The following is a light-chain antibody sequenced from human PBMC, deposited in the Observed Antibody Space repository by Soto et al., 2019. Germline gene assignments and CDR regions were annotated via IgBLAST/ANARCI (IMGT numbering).Light chain of an antibody. CDR2: DIS. CDR3: QQYNKWPLT. V-gene: IGKV3-15*01. Sequence: EIVMTQSPAPLSVSPGERATLSCRASQSVSSNFAWYQQTPVQAPMLLIYDISTRATGIPARFSGRWSGTEFTLTISSLQSEDFAVYYCQQYNKWPLTFGGGTKVEIK. CDR1: QSVSSN. J-gene: IGKJ4*01.